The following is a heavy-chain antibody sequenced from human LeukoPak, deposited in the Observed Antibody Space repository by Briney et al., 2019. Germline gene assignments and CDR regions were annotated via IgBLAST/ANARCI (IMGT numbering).Heavy chain of an antibody. CDR2: INPNSGGT. D-gene: IGHD3-22*01. CDR1: GYTFTGYY. CDR3: ARRNDMIAREPFDY. V-gene: IGHV1-2*02. J-gene: IGHJ4*02. Sequence: ASVKVSCKASGYTFTGYYMHWVRQAPGQGLEWMGWINPNSGGTNYAQKFQGGVTMTRDTSISTAYMELSRLRSDDTAVYYCARRNDMIAREPFDYWGQGTLVTVSS.